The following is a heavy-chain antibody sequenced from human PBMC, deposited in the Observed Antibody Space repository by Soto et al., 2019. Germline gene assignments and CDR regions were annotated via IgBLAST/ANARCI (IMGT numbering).Heavy chain of an antibody. CDR3: ARVGPLRYFDGLSPGNWFDP. CDR1: GGSFSGYC. V-gene: IGHV4-34*01. D-gene: IGHD3-9*01. Sequence: PSETLSLTCAVYGGSFSGYCWSWIRQPPGKGLEWIGEINHSGSTNYNPSLKSRVTISVDTSKNQFSLKLSSVTAADTAVYYCARVGPLRYFDGLSPGNWFDPWGQGTLVTVSS. J-gene: IGHJ5*02. CDR2: INHSGST.